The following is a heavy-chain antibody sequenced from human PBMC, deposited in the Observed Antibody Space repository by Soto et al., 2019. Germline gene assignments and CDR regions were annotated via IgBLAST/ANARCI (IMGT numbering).Heavy chain of an antibody. CDR3: AKAGSGNHFDH. D-gene: IGHD1-26*01. Sequence: EVQLLESGGGLVQPGGSLRLSCEASGFTFGSYAMSWVRQVPGKGLEWVSGFSTWEGSAHYVDSVKGRFTVSRDNSKNMLFLVMDSLRAEDTALYYCAKAGSGNHFDHWGQGALVTVSS. CDR1: GFTFGSYA. J-gene: IGHJ5*02. V-gene: IGHV3-23*01. CDR2: FSTWEGSA.